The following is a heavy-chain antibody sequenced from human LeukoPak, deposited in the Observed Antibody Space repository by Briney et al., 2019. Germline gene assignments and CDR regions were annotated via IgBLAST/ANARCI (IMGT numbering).Heavy chain of an antibody. CDR1: GYIFTSYW. V-gene: IGHV5-51*01. J-gene: IGHJ6*03. CDR3: ARSLGGRFYFMDV. CDR2: IYPADSDT. Sequence: GESLKISCQASGYIFTSYWIGWVRQLSGKGLEWMGIIYPADSDTRYSPSFQGQVTISADKSTNTAYLQWASLKASDTAIYYCARSLGGRFYFMDVWGKGTTVTVSS. D-gene: IGHD3-16*01.